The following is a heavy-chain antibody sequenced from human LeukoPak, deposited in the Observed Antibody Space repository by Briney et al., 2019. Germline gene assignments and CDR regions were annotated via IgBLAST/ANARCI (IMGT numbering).Heavy chain of an antibody. Sequence: PGGSLRLSCAASGFTFNGYAMNWDRQAPGKGLEWVSGISGSGGSTDYADSVKGRFTISRDNSKNTVYMQMNSLRAEDTAVYYCAKRSGSSGYYTLFDYWGQGTLVTVSS. D-gene: IGHD3-22*01. J-gene: IGHJ4*02. V-gene: IGHV3-23*01. CDR1: GFTFNGYA. CDR2: ISGSGGST. CDR3: AKRSGSSGYYTLFDY.